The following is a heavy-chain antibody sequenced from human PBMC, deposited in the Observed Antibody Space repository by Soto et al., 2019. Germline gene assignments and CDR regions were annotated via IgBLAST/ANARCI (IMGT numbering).Heavy chain of an antibody. V-gene: IGHV1-69*13. D-gene: IGHD6-19*01. CDR2: IIPIFGTA. CDR1: GGTFISYA. CDR3: ARFSSGKHYYSYYGMDV. J-gene: IGHJ6*02. Sequence: GASVKVSCKASGGTFISYAISWVRQAPGQGLEWMGGIIPIFGTANYAQKFQGRVKISADEYTSTAYMEMSSLRSEDTDVYYWARFSSGKHYYSYYGMDVWGQGNRVTVSS.